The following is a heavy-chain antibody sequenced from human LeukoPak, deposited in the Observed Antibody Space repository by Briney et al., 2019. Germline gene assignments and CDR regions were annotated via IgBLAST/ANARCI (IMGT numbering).Heavy chain of an antibody. CDR2: IYYSGST. CDR1: GGSISSGDYY. J-gene: IGHJ4*02. Sequence: PSQTLSLTCTVSGGSISSGDYYWIWIRQPPGKGLEWIGYIYYSGSTYYNPSLKSRVTISVDTSKNQLSLKLSSVTAADTAVYYCARDTPDYYDSSGSKFDYWGQGTLVTVSS. D-gene: IGHD3-22*01. CDR3: ARDTPDYYDSSGSKFDY. V-gene: IGHV4-30-4*01.